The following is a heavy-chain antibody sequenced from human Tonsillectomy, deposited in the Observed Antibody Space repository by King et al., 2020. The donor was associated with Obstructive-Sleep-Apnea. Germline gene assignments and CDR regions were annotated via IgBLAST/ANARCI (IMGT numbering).Heavy chain of an antibody. Sequence: VQLVESGGGFVQPGGSLRLSCAASGFTFSRYSMDWVRQAPGKGLEWVSYISSSSGTIYYADSVKGRFTISRDNARSSLYLQMNSLRAEDTAVYYCAGMTQTDAFDIWGQGTMVTVSS. V-gene: IGHV3-48*04. CDR2: ISSSSGTI. CDR3: AGMTQTDAFDI. CDR1: GFTFSRYS. J-gene: IGHJ3*02.